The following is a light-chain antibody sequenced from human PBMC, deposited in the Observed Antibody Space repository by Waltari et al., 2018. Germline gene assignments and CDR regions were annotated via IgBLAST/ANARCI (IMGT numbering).Light chain of an antibody. CDR1: RSDVGNYTR. J-gene: IGLJ2*01. CDR3: SSYAGSSKGV. Sequence: QSALTQPASVSGSPGQSITISCPGTRSDVGNYTRVPWYHHHPGKAPKLIIYAVSKRPSGVSDRFSGSKSGDMASLTISGLQPEDEAEYFCSSYAGSSKGVFGGGTKVTVL. CDR2: AVS. V-gene: IGLV2-23*02.